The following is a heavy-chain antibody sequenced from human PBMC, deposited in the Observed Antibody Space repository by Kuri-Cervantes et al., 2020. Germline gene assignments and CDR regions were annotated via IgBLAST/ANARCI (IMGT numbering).Heavy chain of an antibody. Sequence: GGSLRLSCTASGFTFGDYAMSWVRQAPGKGLEWVGFIRSKAYGGTTEYAASVKGRFTISRDNSKNTLYLQMNSLRAEDTAVYYCATGSGRWLDWGQGTLVTVSS. CDR2: IRSKAYGGTT. CDR3: ATGSGRWLD. CDR1: GFTFGDYA. D-gene: IGHD3-10*01. V-gene: IGHV3-49*04. J-gene: IGHJ4*02.